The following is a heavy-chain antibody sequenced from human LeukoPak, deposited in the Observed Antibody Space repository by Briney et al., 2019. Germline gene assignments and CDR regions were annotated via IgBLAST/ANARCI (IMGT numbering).Heavy chain of an antibody. J-gene: IGHJ4*02. D-gene: IGHD5-24*01. V-gene: IGHV3-43*02. Sequence: GGSLRLSCAASGFTFDDYAMHWVRHAPGKGLEWVSLISGDGGSTYYADSVKGRFTISRDNSKNSLYLQMNSLRTEDTALYYCAKFTGWLQSAHDYFDYWGQGTLVTVSS. CDR2: ISGDGGST. CDR3: AKFTGWLQSAHDYFDY. CDR1: GFTFDDYA.